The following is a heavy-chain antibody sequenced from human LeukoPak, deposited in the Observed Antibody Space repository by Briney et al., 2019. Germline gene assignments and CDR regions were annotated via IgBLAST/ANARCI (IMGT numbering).Heavy chain of an antibody. Sequence: PGGSLRLSCAASGFTFSSYEMNWVRQAPGKGLEWVSYISSSGSTIYYADSVKGRFTISRDNAKNSLYLQMNSLRAEDTAVYYCARESGTRVRGERLYYYYYYMDVWGKGTTVTISS. CDR2: ISSSGSTI. V-gene: IGHV3-48*03. CDR1: GFTFSSYE. D-gene: IGHD3-10*01. J-gene: IGHJ6*03. CDR3: ARESGTRVRGERLYYYYYYMDV.